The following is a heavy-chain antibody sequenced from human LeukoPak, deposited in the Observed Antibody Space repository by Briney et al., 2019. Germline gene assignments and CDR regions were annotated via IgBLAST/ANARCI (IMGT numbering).Heavy chain of an antibody. V-gene: IGHV1-2*02. CDR3: ARDPRYYYYMDV. CDR1: GYTFTGYY. CDR2: INPNSGGT. Sequence: ASVKVPCKASGYTFTGYYMHWVRQAPGQGLEWMGWINPNSGGTNYAQKFQGRVTMTRDTSISTAYMELSRLRSDDTAVYYCARDPRYYYYMDVWGKGTTVTVSS. J-gene: IGHJ6*03.